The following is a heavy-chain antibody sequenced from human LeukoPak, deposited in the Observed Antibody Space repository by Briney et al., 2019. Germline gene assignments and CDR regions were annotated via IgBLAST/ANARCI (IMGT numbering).Heavy chain of an antibody. D-gene: IGHD6-13*01. CDR1: GYTFTGYY. CDR2: INPNSGGT. V-gene: IGHV1-2*04. Sequence: ASVKVSCKASGYTFTGYYMHWVRQAPGQGLEWMGWINPNSGGTNYAQKFQGWVTMTRDTSISTAHMELSRLRSDDTAVYYCARVGRRAAAGTSHPLDYWGQGTLVTVSS. CDR3: ARVGRRAAAGTSHPLDY. J-gene: IGHJ4*02.